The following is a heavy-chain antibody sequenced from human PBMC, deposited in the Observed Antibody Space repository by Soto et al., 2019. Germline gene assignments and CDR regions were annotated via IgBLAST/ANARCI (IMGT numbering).Heavy chain of an antibody. V-gene: IGHV1-18*01. CDR1: GYTFTSYG. CDR2: ISGYNGDT. D-gene: IGHD4-17*01. CDR3: ARDWVGDLAY. J-gene: IGHJ4*02. Sequence: QVPLVQSGGEVKQPGASVKVSCKTSGYTFTSYGISWVRQAPGQGLEWMGWISGYNGDTKYVQKFQGRVTLTTDTSTNTAYMEVRCLRSDDTAVYYCARDWVGDLAYWGQGTLVTVSS.